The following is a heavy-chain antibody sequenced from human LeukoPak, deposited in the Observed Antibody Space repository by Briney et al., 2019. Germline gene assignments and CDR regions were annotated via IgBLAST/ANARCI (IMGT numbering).Heavy chain of an antibody. CDR2: IYFGST. J-gene: IGHJ5*02. Sequence: SETLSLTCTVSGGSISSRAYYWGWLRQPPGKGLEYIGSIYFGSTFYNPSLKSRVTISVDTSKDQFSLNLTSVTAAATALYYCARHPPTNNWFDPWGQGILVTVSS. V-gene: IGHV4-39*01. CDR1: GGSISSRAYY. CDR3: ARHPPTNNWFDP.